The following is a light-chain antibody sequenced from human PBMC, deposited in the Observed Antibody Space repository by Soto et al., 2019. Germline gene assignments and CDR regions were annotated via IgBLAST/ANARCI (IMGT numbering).Light chain of an antibody. CDR2: EDR. Sequence: SYELTQPPSVSVSPGQTASITCSGDELGDKYVCWYQQKPGQSPVMVIYEDRKRPSGIPERFPGSNSGNTATLTISGTQTMDEADYYCQTWDSSTGVFGTGTKVTVL. CDR3: QTWDSSTGV. CDR1: ELGDKY. V-gene: IGLV3-1*01. J-gene: IGLJ1*01.